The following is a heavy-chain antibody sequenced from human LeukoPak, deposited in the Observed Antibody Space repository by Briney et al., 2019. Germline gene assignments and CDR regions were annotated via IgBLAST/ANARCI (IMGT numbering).Heavy chain of an antibody. Sequence: MSSETLSLTCTVSGGSISSYYWSWIRQPAGKGLEWIGRIYTSGSTNYNPSLKSRVTMSVDTSKNQFSLKLSSVTAADTAVYYCARQKGWLVHYYFDYWGQGTLVTVSS. CDR3: ARQKGWLVHYYFDY. CDR2: IYTSGST. J-gene: IGHJ4*02. V-gene: IGHV4-4*07. D-gene: IGHD6-19*01. CDR1: GGSISSYY.